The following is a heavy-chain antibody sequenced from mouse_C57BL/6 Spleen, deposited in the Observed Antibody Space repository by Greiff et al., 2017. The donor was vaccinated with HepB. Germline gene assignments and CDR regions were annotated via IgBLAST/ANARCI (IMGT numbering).Heavy chain of an antibody. CDR2: IRSKSNNYAT. CDR3: VSPVVATPDYAMDY. D-gene: IGHD1-1*01. J-gene: IGHJ4*01. V-gene: IGHV10-1*01. CDR1: GFSFNTYA. Sequence: EVHLVESGGGLVQPKGSLKLSCAASGFSFNTYAMNWVRLAPGKGLEWVARIRSKSNNYATYYADSVKDRFTISRDDSESMLYLQMNNLKTEDTAMYYCVSPVVATPDYAMDYWGQGTSVTVSS.